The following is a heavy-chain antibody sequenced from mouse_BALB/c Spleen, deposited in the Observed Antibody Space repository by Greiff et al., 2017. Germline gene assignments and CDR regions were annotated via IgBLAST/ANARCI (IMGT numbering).Heavy chain of an antibody. CDR1: GFSLTSYG. D-gene: IGHD1-1*01. CDR3: ARDNYGSSYGDFDY. V-gene: IGHV2-9*02. CDR2: IWAGGST. J-gene: IGHJ2*01. Sequence: VQLQQSGPGLVAPSQSLSITCTVSGFSLTSYGVHWVRQPPGKGLEWLGVIWAGGSTNYNSALMSRLSISKDNSKSQVFLKMNSLQTDDTAMYYCARDNYGSSYGDFDYWGQGTTLTVSS.